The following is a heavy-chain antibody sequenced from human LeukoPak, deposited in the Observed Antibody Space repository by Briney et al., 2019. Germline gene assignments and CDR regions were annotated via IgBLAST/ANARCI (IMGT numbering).Heavy chain of an antibody. D-gene: IGHD3-3*01. CDR3: ARDRARGYYDFWSGYPSAGGP. V-gene: IGHV1-18*01. Sequence: GASVTVSCTASGYTFTSYGISWVRQAPGQGLEWMGWISAYNGNTNYAQKLQGRVTMTTDTSTSTAYMELRSLRSDDTAVYYCARDRARGYYDFWSGYPSAGGPWGQGTLVTVSS. J-gene: IGHJ1*01. CDR2: ISAYNGNT. CDR1: GYTFTSYG.